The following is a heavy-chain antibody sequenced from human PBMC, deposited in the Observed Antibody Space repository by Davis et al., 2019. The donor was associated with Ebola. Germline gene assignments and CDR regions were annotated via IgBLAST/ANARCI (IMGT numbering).Heavy chain of an antibody. CDR1: GDTFMDSH. CDR2: ISPSAGST. Sequence: ASAKVSCKASGDTFMDSHFHWVRQAPGQGLQWMGIISPSAGSTSNAQRFQGRLTPSWATSTSTIYMDLSNLSSDDTAVYYCARVWSGLSGWFDPWGQGTRVTVSS. CDR3: ARVWSGLSGWFDP. D-gene: IGHD3-3*01. J-gene: IGHJ5*02. V-gene: IGHV1-46*01.